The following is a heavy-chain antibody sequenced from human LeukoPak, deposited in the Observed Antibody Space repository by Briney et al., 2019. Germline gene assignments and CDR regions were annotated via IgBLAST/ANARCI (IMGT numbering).Heavy chain of an antibody. V-gene: IGHV1-8*03. CDR2: MNPNSGNT. Sequence: ASVKVSCKASGYTFTSYDINWVRQATGQGLEWMGWMNPNSGNTGYAQKFQGRVTITRNTSISTAYMELSSLRSEDTAVYYCARDQLGIGTFDYWGQGTLVTVSS. CDR3: ARDQLGIGTFDY. CDR1: GYTFTSYD. J-gene: IGHJ4*02. D-gene: IGHD7-27*01.